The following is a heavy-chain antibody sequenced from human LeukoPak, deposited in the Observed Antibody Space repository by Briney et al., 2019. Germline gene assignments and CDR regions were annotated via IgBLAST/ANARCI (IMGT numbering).Heavy chain of an antibody. CDR2: LGIAGDT. J-gene: IGHJ4*02. Sequence: GGSLRLSCAASGFTVSSYAMHWVRQPIGKGLEWVSALGIAGDTFYPGSVKGRFTISRENAKNSLYLQMNSLRAEDTAMYYCARQKQSHGNFDYWGQGTLVTVAS. D-gene: IGHD1-26*01. V-gene: IGHV3-13*01. CDR1: GFTVSSYA. CDR3: ARQKQSHGNFDY.